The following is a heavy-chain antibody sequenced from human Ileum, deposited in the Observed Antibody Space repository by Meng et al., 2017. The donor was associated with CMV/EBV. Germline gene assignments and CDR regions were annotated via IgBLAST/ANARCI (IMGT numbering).Heavy chain of an antibody. Sequence: GGSLRLSCAASGFTFSDYYMSWIRQAPGKGLEWVSYISSSGSTIYYADSVKGRFTISRDNAKNSLYLQMNSLRAEDTAVYYCARDSSSWDNWFDPWGQGTLVTVSS. D-gene: IGHD6-13*01. CDR1: GFTFSDYY. CDR3: ARDSSSWDNWFDP. CDR2: ISSSGSTI. J-gene: IGHJ5*02. V-gene: IGHV3-11*04.